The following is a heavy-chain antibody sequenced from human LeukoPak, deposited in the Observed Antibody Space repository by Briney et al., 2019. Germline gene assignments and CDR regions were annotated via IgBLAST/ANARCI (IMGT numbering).Heavy chain of an antibody. J-gene: IGHJ4*02. V-gene: IGHV3-23*01. D-gene: IGHD6-6*01. CDR1: GFTFSSYA. CDR2: ISGSGGST. Sequence: GGSLRLSCAASGFTFSSYAMSWVCQAPGKGLEWVSAISGSGGSTYYADSVKGRFTISRDNSKNTLYLQMNSLRAEDTAVYYCAKYSSSSFLSGFDYWGQGTLVTVSS. CDR3: AKYSSSSFLSGFDY.